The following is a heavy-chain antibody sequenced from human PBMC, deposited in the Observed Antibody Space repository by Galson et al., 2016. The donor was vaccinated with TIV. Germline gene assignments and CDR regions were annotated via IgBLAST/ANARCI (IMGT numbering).Heavy chain of an antibody. D-gene: IGHD3-22*01. Sequence: SLRLSCAASGFTFSSYALTWVRQAPGKGLEWVSAISGGGGSSYYGDSVKGRFTISRDNPKNTLYLQMSSLRAEDTAVYFCAKMDSSGFDYVRRFDFWGQGTLATVSS. J-gene: IGHJ4*02. V-gene: IGHV3-23*01. CDR1: GFTFSSYA. CDR3: AKMDSSGFDYVRRFDF. CDR2: ISGGGGSS.